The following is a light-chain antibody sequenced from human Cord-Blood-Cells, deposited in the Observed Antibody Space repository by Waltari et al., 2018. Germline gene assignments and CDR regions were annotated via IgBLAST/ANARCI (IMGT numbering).Light chain of an antibody. CDR2: GAS. V-gene: IGKV3-20*01. CDR1: QSVSSSY. CDR3: QEYGSSPPWT. J-gene: IGKJ1*01. Sequence: LSCRASQSVSSSYLAWYQQKPGQAPRLLIYGASSRATGIPDWFSGSGSGTDFTLTISRLEPEDFAVYYCQEYGSSPPWTFGQGTKVEIK.